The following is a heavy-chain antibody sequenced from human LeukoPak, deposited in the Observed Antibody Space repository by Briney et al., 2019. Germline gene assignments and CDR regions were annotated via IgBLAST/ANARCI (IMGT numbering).Heavy chain of an antibody. CDR2: IWYDGSNK. V-gene: IGHV3-33*06. D-gene: IGHD1-26*01. CDR1: GFTFSSYG. J-gene: IGHJ4*02. CDR3: AKEGELGYYFDY. Sequence: GRSLRLSCAASGFTFSSYGMHWVRQAPGKGLEWVAVIWYDGSNKYYADSVKGRFTISRDNSKNTLYLQMNSLRAEDTAVYYCAKEGELGYYFDYWGQGTLVTVSS.